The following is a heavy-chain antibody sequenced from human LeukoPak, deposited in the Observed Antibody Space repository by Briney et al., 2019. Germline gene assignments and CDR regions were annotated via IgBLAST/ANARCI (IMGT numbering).Heavy chain of an antibody. V-gene: IGHV4-34*01. J-gene: IGHJ4*02. CDR3: ARGQWLVTKTFDY. CDR2: INHSGSA. D-gene: IGHD6-19*01. CDR1: GGSFSGYY. Sequence: SETLSLTCAVYGGSFSGYYWSWIRQPPGKGLEWIGEINHSGSANYNPSLKSRVTISVDTSKNQFSLKLSSVTAADTAVYYCARGQWLVTKTFDYWGQGTLVTVSS.